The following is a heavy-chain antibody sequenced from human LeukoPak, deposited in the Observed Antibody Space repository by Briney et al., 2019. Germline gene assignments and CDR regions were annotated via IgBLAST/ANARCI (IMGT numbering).Heavy chain of an antibody. D-gene: IGHD2-8*01. V-gene: IGHV3-21*01. CDR1: GFTFSSYS. Sequence: GGSLRLSCAASGFTFSSYSMNWVRQAPGEGLEWVSSISSSSSYIYYADSVKGRFTISRDNAKNSLYLQMNSLRAEDTAVYYCARDLYSPYDLDYWGQGTLVTVSS. J-gene: IGHJ4*02. CDR3: ARDLYSPYDLDY. CDR2: ISSSSSYI.